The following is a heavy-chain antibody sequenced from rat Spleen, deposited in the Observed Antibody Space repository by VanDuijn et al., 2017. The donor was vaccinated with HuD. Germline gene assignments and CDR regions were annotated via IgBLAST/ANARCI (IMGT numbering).Heavy chain of an antibody. CDR3: ARNWGYYYDGSHYVMDA. J-gene: IGHJ4*01. CDR2: IWSTGGT. CDR1: GLSLTSNS. D-gene: IGHD1-12*02. Sequence: QVQLKESGPGLVQPSQTLSLTCTVSGLSLTSNSVSWIRQPPGKGLVWMGVIWSTGGTVYNSAIKSRLSISRDTSKSQVFLKMNSLQTEDTAMYFCARNWGYYYDGSHYVMDAWGQGASVTVSS. V-gene: IGHV2-47*01.